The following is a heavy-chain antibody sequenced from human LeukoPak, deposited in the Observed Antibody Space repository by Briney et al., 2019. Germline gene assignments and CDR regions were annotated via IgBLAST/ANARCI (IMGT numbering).Heavy chain of an antibody. D-gene: IGHD2-15*01. V-gene: IGHV4-59*11. CDR1: GGSISSHY. Sequence: SETLSLTCTVSGGSISSHYWSWIRQPPGKGLEWIGYIYYSARTNYNPSLKSRVTISVDTSKNQFSLKLSSVTAADTAVYYCARDVVVAARPQGYYYYYYMDVWGKGTTVTVSS. J-gene: IGHJ6*03. CDR2: IYYSART. CDR3: ARDVVVAARPQGYYYYYYMDV.